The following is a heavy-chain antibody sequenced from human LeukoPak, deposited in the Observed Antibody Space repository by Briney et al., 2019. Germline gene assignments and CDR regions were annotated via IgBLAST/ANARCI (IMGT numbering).Heavy chain of an antibody. CDR1: GYTFTGYY. V-gene: IGHV1-2*02. J-gene: IGHJ3*02. CDR3: ARAGGYYDSSGYYPDAFDI. Sequence: GASVKVSFKASGYTFTGYYMHWVRQAPGQGLEWMGWINPNSGGTNYAQKFQGRVTMTRDTSISTAYMELSRLRSDDTAVYYCARAGGYYDSSGYYPDAFDIWGQGTMVTVSS. D-gene: IGHD3-22*01. CDR2: INPNSGGT.